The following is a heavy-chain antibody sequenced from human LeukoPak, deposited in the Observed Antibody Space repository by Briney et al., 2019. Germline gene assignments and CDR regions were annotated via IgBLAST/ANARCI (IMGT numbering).Heavy chain of an antibody. CDR1: GFDFSGSH. D-gene: IGHD3-22*01. J-gene: IGHJ4*02. CDR2: ISNDGNSK. CDR3: AREGYSSGRAAALDY. Sequence: GGSLRLSCAASGFDFSGSHMHWVRLAPGKGLEWVSGISNDGNSKYYGDSAQGRFSISRDNAKNTLYLQVNSLRAEDTAVYYCAREGYSSGRAAALDYWGQGTLVTVSS. V-gene: IGHV3-30*04.